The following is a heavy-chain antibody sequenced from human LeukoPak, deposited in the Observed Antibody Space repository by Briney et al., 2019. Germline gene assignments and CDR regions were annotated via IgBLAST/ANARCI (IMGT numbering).Heavy chain of an antibody. Sequence: PGGSLRLSCVASGFTVSNNYMSWVRQAPGKGLEWVSVLFSGGTIYYADSVKGRFTISRDNSKNTLYPQMNSLRADDTAVYYCARGLVADGAKYAFDIWGHGTMVTVSS. V-gene: IGHV3-66*01. D-gene: IGHD6-13*01. J-gene: IGHJ3*02. CDR2: LFSGGTI. CDR1: GFTVSNNY. CDR3: ARGLVADGAKYAFDI.